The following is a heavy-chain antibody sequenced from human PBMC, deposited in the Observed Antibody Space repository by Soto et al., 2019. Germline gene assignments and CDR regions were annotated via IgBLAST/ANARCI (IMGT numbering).Heavy chain of an antibody. D-gene: IGHD3-10*01. CDR1: GYTFTNYY. CDR3: AREGSNYYYYYGMDV. V-gene: IGHV3-7*01. J-gene: IGHJ6*02. Sequence: VQLVQSGAEVKKPGASVNVSCKASGYTFTNYYMHWVRQAPGQGLEWMANIKQDGSEKYYVDSVKGRFTISRDNAKNSLYLQMNSLRAEDTAVYYCAREGSNYYYYYGMDVWGQGTTVTVSS. CDR2: IKQDGSEK.